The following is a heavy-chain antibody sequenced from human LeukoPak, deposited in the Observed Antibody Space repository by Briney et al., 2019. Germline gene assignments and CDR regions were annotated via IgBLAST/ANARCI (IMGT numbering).Heavy chain of an antibody. J-gene: IGHJ4*02. Sequence: ASVKVSCKASEYTFIGYYMHWVRQAPGQGLEWMGWINPNSGGTNYAQKFQGRVTMTRDTSISTAYMELSRLTSDDTAVYFCARDSWGGPFYYESGVYNCQDYWGQGPRVTVSS. CDR3: ARDSWGGPFYYESGVYNCQDY. D-gene: IGHD3-22*01. CDR2: INPNSGGT. CDR1: EYTFIGYY. V-gene: IGHV1-2*02.